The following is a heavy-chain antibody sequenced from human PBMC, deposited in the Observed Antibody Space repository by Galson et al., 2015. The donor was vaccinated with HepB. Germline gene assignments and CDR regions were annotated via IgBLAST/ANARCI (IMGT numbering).Heavy chain of an antibody. Sequence: SVKVSCKASGYTFTNYAIYWVRQAPGQRLEWMGWIHTGNGDTKYSQKFQDRLTITRDTFATTVYMDLSSLKFEDTAVYYCARAYCGGDCPPGGYWGQGTLVTVSS. J-gene: IGHJ4*02. V-gene: IGHV1-3*04. CDR1: GYTFTNYA. D-gene: IGHD2-21*02. CDR3: ARAYCGGDCPPGGY. CDR2: IHTGNGDT.